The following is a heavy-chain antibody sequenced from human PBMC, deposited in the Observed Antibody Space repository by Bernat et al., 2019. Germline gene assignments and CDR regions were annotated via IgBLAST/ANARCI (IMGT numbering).Heavy chain of an antibody. Sequence: EVQLVESGGGLVQPGGSLRLSCAASGFTFSSYDMHWVRQATGKGLEWVSAIGTAGDTYYPGSVKGRFTISRENAKNSLYLQMNSLRAGDTAVYYCERSHWNERRGDAFDIWGQGTMVTVSS. V-gene: IGHV3-13*04. J-gene: IGHJ3*02. CDR3: ERSHWNERRGDAFDI. CDR1: GFTFSSYD. D-gene: IGHD1-1*01. CDR2: IGTAGDT.